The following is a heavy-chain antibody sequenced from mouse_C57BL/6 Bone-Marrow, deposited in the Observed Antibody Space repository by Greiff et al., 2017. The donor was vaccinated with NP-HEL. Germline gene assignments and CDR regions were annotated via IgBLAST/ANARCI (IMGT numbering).Heavy chain of an antibody. Sequence: VQLQQPGAELVRPGSSVKLSCKASGYTFTSYWMHWVKQRPIQGLEWIGNIDPSDSETHYNQKFKDKATLTVDKSSSTAYMQLSSLTSEDSAVYYCASAGRDYYGSSYFDYWGQGTTLTVSS. CDR2: IDPSDSET. CDR1: GYTFTSYW. J-gene: IGHJ2*01. D-gene: IGHD1-1*01. CDR3: ASAGRDYYGSSYFDY. V-gene: IGHV1-52*01.